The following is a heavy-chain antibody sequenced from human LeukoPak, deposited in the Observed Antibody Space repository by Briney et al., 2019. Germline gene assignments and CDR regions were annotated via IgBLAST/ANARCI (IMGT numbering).Heavy chain of an antibody. J-gene: IGHJ5*02. D-gene: IGHD4-17*01. CDR1: GGSFSGYY. V-gene: IGHV4-34*01. CDR3: ARGVPDYGDYGSNWFAP. CDR2: INHSGST. Sequence: SETLSLTCAVYGGSFSGYYWSWIRQPPGKGLEWIGEINHSGSTNYNPSLKSRVTISVDTSKNQFSLKLSSVTAADTAVYYCARGVPDYGDYGSNWFAPWGQGTLVTVSS.